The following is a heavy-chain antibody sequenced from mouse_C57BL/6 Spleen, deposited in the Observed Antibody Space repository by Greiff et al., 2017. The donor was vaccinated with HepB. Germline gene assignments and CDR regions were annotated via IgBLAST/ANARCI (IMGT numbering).Heavy chain of an antibody. CDR3: TRDTVVARGYFDV. V-gene: IGHV5-9-1*02. J-gene: IGHJ1*03. CDR1: GFTFSSYA. Sequence: EVKLMESGEGLVKPGGSLKLSCAASGFTFSSYAMSWVRQTPEKRLEWVAYISSGGDYIYYADTVKGRFTISRDNARNTLYLQMSSLKSEDTAMYYCTRDTVVARGYFDVWGTGTTVTVSS. D-gene: IGHD1-1*01. CDR2: ISSGGDYI.